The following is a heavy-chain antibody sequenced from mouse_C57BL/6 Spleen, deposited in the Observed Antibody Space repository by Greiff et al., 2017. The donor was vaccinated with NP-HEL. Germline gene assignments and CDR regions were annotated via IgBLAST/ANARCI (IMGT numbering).Heavy chain of an antibody. D-gene: IGHD2-10*01. CDR3: ALGLLFPYYAMDY. Sequence: QVQLQQPGAELVKPGASVQLSCKASGYTFTSYWMHWVKQRPGQGLEWIGMIHPNSGSTNYNEKFKSKATLTVDKSSSTAYMQLSSLTSEDSAVYYCALGLLFPYYAMDYWGQGTSVTVSS. CDR2: IHPNSGST. CDR1: GYTFTSYW. J-gene: IGHJ4*01. V-gene: IGHV1-64*01.